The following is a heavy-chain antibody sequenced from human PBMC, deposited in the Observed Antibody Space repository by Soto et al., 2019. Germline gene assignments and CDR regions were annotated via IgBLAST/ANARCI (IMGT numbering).Heavy chain of an antibody. J-gene: IGHJ6*02. CDR2: IYYSGST. CDR3: ARPVHDYSNYGMDV. D-gene: IGHD4-4*01. CDR1: GGSISSSSYY. Sequence: PSETLSLTCTVSGGSISSSSYYWGWIRQPPGKGLEWIGSIYYSGSTYYNPSLKSRVTISVDTSKDQFSLKLSSVTAADTAVYYCARPVHDYSNYGMDVWGQGTTVTVS. V-gene: IGHV4-39*01.